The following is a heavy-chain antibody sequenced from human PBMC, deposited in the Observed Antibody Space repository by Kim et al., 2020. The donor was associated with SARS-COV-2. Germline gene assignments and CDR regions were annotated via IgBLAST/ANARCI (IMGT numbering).Heavy chain of an antibody. CDR3: AREDVVRGVIGTTDWFDP. CDR2: INAGNGNT. Sequence: ASVKVSCKASGYTFTSYAMHWVRQAPGQRLEWMGWINAGNGNTKYSQKFQGRVTITRDTSASTAYMELSSLRSEDTAVYYCAREDVVRGVIGTTDWFDPWGQGTLVTVSS. D-gene: IGHD3-10*01. CDR1: GYTFTSYA. V-gene: IGHV1-3*01. J-gene: IGHJ5*02.